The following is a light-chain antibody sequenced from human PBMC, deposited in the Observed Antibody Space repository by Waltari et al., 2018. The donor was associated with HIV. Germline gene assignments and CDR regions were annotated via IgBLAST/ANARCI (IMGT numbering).Light chain of an antibody. V-gene: IGLV1-47*01. CDR2: RKH. J-gene: IGLJ3*02. CDR3: AAWDDSLSGHWV. CDR1: SSNIGSNF. Sequence: QSVLTQPPSASGTPGQRVTISCSGSSSNIGSNFVYWYQQLPGTAPQLLIYRKHQRPSGVPDRFCGCKSGTSASLAISGRRSEDEADYYCAAWDDSLSGHWVFGGGTKVTVL.